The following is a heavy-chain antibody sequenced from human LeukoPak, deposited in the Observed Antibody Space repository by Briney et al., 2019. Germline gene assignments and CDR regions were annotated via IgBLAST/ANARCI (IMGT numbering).Heavy chain of an antibody. Sequence: PGGTLRLSCAASGFTVSTNYMNWFRQAPGKGLEWVSYISSSGSTIYYAVSVKGRFTISRDNAKNSLYLQMNSLRAEDTAVYYCARDLHSYSSSSPQDHWGQGTLVTVSS. CDR2: ISSSGSTI. V-gene: IGHV3-11*04. D-gene: IGHD6-6*01. CDR3: ARDLHSYSSSSPQDH. J-gene: IGHJ4*02. CDR1: GFTVSTNY.